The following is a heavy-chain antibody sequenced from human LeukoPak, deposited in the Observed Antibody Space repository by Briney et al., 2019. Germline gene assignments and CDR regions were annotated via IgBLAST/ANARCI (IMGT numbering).Heavy chain of an antibody. D-gene: IGHD3-3*01. Sequence: ASVNVSCKSSGYSFAVCHIHWVRQAPGQGLEWMGWVNPNGGDTNYSHKVQGRGTMTRDTPVSTGYMALSGLRSDDTAVYYCARGADFWSGYNDYWGQGTLVSVSS. J-gene: IGHJ4*02. CDR1: GYSFAVCH. CDR3: ARGADFWSGYNDY. CDR2: VNPNGGDT. V-gene: IGHV1-2*07.